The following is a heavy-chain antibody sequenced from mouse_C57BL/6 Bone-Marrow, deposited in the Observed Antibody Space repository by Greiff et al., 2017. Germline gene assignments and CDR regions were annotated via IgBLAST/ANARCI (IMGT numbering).Heavy chain of an antibody. J-gene: IGHJ3*01. CDR2: ISSGSSTI. D-gene: IGHD2-3*01. Sequence: DVKLEESGGGLVKPGGSLKLSCAASGFTFSDYGMHWVRQAPEKGLEWVAYISSGSSTIYYADTVKGRFTISRDNAKNTLFLQMTSLRSEDTAMYYCARSDGYSFAYWGQGTLVTVSA. CDR3: ARSDGYSFAY. V-gene: IGHV5-17*01. CDR1: GFTFSDYG.